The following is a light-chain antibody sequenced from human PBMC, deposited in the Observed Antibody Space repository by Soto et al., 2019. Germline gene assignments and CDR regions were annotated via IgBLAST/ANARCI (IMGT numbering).Light chain of an antibody. J-gene: IGKJ2*01. Sequence: DIQMTQSPSTLSASVGDRVIITCRASQTVERWMARYQQKPGKAPKLLISDVSTLERGVPSRFSGSGSATEFTLTISGLQPDDFATYYCQQYKDYVYTFGQGTKVDIK. CDR3: QQYKDYVYT. CDR2: DVS. V-gene: IGKV1-5*01. CDR1: QTVERW.